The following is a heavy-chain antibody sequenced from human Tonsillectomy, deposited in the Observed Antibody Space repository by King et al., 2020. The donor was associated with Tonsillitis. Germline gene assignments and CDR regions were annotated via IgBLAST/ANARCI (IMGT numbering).Heavy chain of an antibody. CDR2: IIPIFGTA. J-gene: IGHJ4*02. CDR3: ASVYYYDSSGYAGY. D-gene: IGHD3-22*01. CDR1: GGTFSSYA. Sequence: VQLVESGAEVKKPGSSVKVSCKASGGTFSSYAISWVRQAPGQGLDWMGGIIPIFGTANYAQKFQGRVTITADESTSTAYMELSSLRSEDTAVYYCASVYYYDSSGYAGYWGQGTLVTVSS. V-gene: IGHV1-69*01.